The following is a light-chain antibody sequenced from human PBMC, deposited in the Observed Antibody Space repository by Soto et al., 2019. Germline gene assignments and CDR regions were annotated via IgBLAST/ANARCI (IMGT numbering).Light chain of an antibody. V-gene: IGKV3-15*01. CDR3: QQYNNGHPRAWT. CDR1: QSVSSN. CDR2: GAS. Sequence: EIVMTQSPATLSVSPGERATLSCRASQSVSSNLAWYQQKPGQAPRLLLYGASPRSTAIPARFSGSGSGTDFTLTIRSLQSEEFAFYYCQQYNNGHPRAWTLGQGTKVEIK. J-gene: IGKJ1*01.